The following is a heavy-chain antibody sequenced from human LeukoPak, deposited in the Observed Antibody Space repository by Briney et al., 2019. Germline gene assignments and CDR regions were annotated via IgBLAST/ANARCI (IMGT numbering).Heavy chain of an antibody. CDR2: INPNSGGT. CDR1: GYTFTGYY. J-gene: IGHJ6*03. Sequence: ASVKVSCKASGYTFTGYYMHWVRQAPGQGLEWMGWINPNSGGTNYAQKFQGRVTMTRDTSISTAYMELSRLRSDDTAVYYCARTYYYDSSGYYTPSYYMDVWGKGTTVTVSS. CDR3: ARTYYYDSSGYYTPSYYMDV. V-gene: IGHV1-2*02. D-gene: IGHD3-22*01.